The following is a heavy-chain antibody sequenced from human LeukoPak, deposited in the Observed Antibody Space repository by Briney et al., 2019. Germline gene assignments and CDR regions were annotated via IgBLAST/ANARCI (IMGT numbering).Heavy chain of an antibody. CDR2: ISSSGSTI. V-gene: IGHV3-11*01. CDR1: GFTFSTYA. Sequence: GGSLRLSCAASGFTFSTYAVSWIRQAPGKWLEWVSYISSSGSTIYYADSVKGRFTISRDNAKNSLYLQMNSLRAEDTAVYYCAREDSDCSGGSCYVDYWGQGTLVTVSS. D-gene: IGHD2-15*01. J-gene: IGHJ4*02. CDR3: AREDSDCSGGSCYVDY.